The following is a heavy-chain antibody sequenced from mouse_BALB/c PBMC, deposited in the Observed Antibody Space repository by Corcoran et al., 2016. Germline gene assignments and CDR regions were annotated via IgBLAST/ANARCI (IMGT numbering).Heavy chain of an antibody. CDR1: GFTFTDYY. J-gene: IGHJ4*01. V-gene: IGHV1-84*02. CDR3: ATVGSMDH. Sequence: QIQLQQSGPELVKPGTSVKISCKATGFTFTDYYINWMKQKPGQGLEWIGWIYPGSGNSKYSEKFKGKATLTVGTSSSTAYMQLSSLTSEDTAVYFCATVGSMDHWGQGTSVTVSS. D-gene: IGHD1-1*01. CDR2: IYPGSGNS.